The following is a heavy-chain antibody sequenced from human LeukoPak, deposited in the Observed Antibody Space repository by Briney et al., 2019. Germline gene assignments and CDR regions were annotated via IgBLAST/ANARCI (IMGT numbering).Heavy chain of an antibody. V-gene: IGHV4-39*07. CDR3: ARDISRVARGNFDY. D-gene: IGHD5-12*01. J-gene: IGHJ4*02. CDR1: GGSISSSSYY. CDR2: IYYSGST. Sequence: SETLSLTCTVSGGSISSSSYYWGWIRQPPGKGLEWIGSIYYSGSTYYNPSLKSRVTISVDTSKNQFSLKLSSATAADTAVYYCARDISRVARGNFDYWGQGTLVTVSS.